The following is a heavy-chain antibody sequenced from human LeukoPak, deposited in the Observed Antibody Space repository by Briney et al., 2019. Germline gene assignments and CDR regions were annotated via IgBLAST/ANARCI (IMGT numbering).Heavy chain of an antibody. CDR1: GYSISSGYY. V-gene: IGHV4-38-2*02. CDR2: IYHSGST. D-gene: IGHD3-3*01. CDR3: AREKSDSIHYDFWSGYWGVSLDYFDY. Sequence: SETLSLTCTVSGYSISSGYYRGWIRQPPGKGLEWIGSIYHSGSTYYNPSLKSRVTISVDTSKNQFSLKLSSVTAADTAVYYCAREKSDSIHYDFWSGYWGVSLDYFDYWGQGTLVTVSS. J-gene: IGHJ4*02.